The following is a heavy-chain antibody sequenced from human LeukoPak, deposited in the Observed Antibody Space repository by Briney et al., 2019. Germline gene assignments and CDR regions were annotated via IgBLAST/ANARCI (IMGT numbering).Heavy chain of an antibody. V-gene: IGHV1-69*06. J-gene: IGHJ4*02. Sequence: SVKVSCKASGGTFSSYAISWVRQAPGQGLEWMGGIIPIFGTANYAQKFQGRVTITADKSTSTAYMELSSLRSEDTAAYYCARRAIVGATRPMDYWGQGTLVTVSS. D-gene: IGHD1-26*01. CDR3: ARRAIVGATRPMDY. CDR2: IIPIFGTA. CDR1: GGTFSSYA.